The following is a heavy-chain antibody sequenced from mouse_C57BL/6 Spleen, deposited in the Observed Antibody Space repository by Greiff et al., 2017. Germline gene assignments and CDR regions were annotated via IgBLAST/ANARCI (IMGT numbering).Heavy chain of an antibody. CDR3: ARERTGTFFAY. CDR2: INPNNGGT. CDR1: GYTFTDYY. Sequence: EVQLQQSGPELVKPGASVKISCKASGYTFTDYYMNWVKQSHGKSLEWIGDINPNNGGTSYNQKFKGKATLTVDKSSSTAYMELRSLTSEDSAVYYCARERTGTFFAYWGQGTLVTVSA. V-gene: IGHV1-26*01. D-gene: IGHD4-1*01. J-gene: IGHJ3*01.